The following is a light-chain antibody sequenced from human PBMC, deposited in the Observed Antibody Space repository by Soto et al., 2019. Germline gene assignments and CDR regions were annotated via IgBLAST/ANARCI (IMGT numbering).Light chain of an antibody. CDR2: IND. V-gene: IGLV1-44*01. CDR3: AAWDDSLNAL. CDR1: SSNIGDNP. Sequence: QSVLTQPPSASGNPGQRITISCSGSSSNIGDNPVNWYQQLPGAAPKLLIYINDQRPSGVPDRFSGSKSGTSASLAISGLQPEDEADYYCAAWDDSLNALFGTGTKLTVL. J-gene: IGLJ1*01.